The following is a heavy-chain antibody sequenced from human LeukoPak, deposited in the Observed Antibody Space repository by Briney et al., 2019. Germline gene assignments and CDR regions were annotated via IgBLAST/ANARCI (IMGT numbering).Heavy chain of an antibody. CDR2: IIPIFGIA. J-gene: IGHJ6*02. D-gene: IGHD1-14*01. V-gene: IGHV1-69*04. CDR3: ARARKGPYAYYYYGMDV. Sequence: ASVKVSCKASGGTFSSYAISWVRQAPGQGLEWMGRIIPIFGIANYAQKFQGRVTITADKSTSTAYMELSSLRSGDTAVYYCARARKGPYAYYYYGMDVWGQGTTVTVSS. CDR1: GGTFSSYA.